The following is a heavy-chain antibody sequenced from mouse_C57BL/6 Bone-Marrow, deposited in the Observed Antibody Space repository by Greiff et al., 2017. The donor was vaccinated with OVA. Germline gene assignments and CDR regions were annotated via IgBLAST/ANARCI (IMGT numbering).Heavy chain of an antibody. CDR2: ISDGGSYT. D-gene: IGHD1-1*01. Sequence: EVQRVESGGGLVKPGGSLKLSCAASGFTFSSYAMSWVRQTPEKRLEWVATISDGGSYTYYPDNVKGRFTISRDNAKNNLYLQMSHLKSEDTAMYYCASPYYYGSPHYYAMDYWGQGTSVTVSS. CDR3: ASPYYYGSPHYYAMDY. J-gene: IGHJ4*01. CDR1: GFTFSSYA. V-gene: IGHV5-4*01.